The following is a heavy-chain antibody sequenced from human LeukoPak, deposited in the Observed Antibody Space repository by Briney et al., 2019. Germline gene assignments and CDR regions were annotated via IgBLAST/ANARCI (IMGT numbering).Heavy chain of an antibody. D-gene: IGHD3-9*01. J-gene: IGHJ4*02. CDR3: AKDLGLRYFDWLLSPYYFDY. CDR2: ISGSGGST. V-gene: IGHV3-23*01. CDR1: GFTFGSYA. Sequence: GGSLRLSCAASGFTFGSYAMSWVRQAPGKGLEWVSAISGSGGSTYYADSVKGRFTISRDNSKNTLYLQMNSLRAEDTAVYYCAKDLGLRYFDWLLSPYYFDYWGQGTLVTVSS.